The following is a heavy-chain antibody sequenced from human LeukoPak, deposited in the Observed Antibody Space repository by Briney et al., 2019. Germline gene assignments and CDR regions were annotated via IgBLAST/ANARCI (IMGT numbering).Heavy chain of an antibody. CDR2: IYYSGST. CDR3: ASPSGSYYAFDI. CDR1: GGSISSSSYY. J-gene: IGHJ2*01. V-gene: IGHV4-39*01. Sequence: KPSETLSLTCTVSGGSISSSSYYWGWIRQPPGKGLEWIGSIYYSGSTYYNPSLKSRVTISVDTSKNQFSLKLSSVTAADTAVYYCASPSGSYYAFDIWGRGTLVTVSS. D-gene: IGHD1-26*01.